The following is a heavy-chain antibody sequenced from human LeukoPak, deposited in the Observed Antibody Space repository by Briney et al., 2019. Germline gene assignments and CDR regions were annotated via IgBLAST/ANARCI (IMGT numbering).Heavy chain of an antibody. CDR3: ARRLTRPERFDS. Sequence: SETLSLTCTVSGGSISSSSYYWGWIRQPPGKGLEWIGSFYYSGSTYYNPSLKSRVTISVDTSKNQFSLKLSPVTAADTAVYYCARRLTRPERFDSWGQGTLVTVSS. D-gene: IGHD3-9*01. V-gene: IGHV4-39*01. CDR2: FYYSGST. CDR1: GGSISSSSYY. J-gene: IGHJ4*02.